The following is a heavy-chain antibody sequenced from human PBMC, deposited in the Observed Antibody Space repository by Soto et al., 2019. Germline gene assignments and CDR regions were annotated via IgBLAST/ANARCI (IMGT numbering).Heavy chain of an antibody. CDR1: GYTFTGYY. Sequence: ASVEVSCKASGYTFTGYYIHWVRQAPGQGLEWMGWINPNSGGTNYAQKFQGRVTMTRDTSISTAYMELSRLRSDDTAVYYCARALIVVVPAAIQYWFDPWGQGTLVTVSS. V-gene: IGHV1-2*02. CDR2: INPNSGGT. CDR3: ARALIVVVPAAIQYWFDP. D-gene: IGHD2-2*02. J-gene: IGHJ5*02.